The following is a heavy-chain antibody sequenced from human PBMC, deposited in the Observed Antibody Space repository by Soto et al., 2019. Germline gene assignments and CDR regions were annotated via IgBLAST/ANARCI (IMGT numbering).Heavy chain of an antibody. CDR3: ARDLYGDYKFDY. V-gene: IGHV3-33*01. J-gene: IGHJ4*02. D-gene: IGHD4-17*01. CDR1: GFTFSSYA. Sequence: QVQLVESGGGVVQPGRSLRLSCAASGFTFSSYAMHWVRQAPGKGLEWVAVIWYDGTNKDYADSVKGRFIISRDNSKNTLYLQMNSLRAEDTAVYYCARDLYGDYKFDYWGQGTLVTVSS. CDR2: IWYDGTNK.